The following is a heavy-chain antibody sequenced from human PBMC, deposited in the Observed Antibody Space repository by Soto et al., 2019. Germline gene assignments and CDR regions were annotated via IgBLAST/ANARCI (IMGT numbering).Heavy chain of an antibody. D-gene: IGHD1-26*01. Sequence: QVQLVESGGGVVQPGRSLGLSCAASGFTFNTYGMHWVRQAPGKGLEWVAAISYDGINKYYADSVKGRFTISRDNSKNTLYVQMNSRRPEDTAVYYCARSPQPTRGIHWYFDFWGRGILVTVSS. CDR3: ARSPQPTRGIHWYFDF. CDR2: ISYDGINK. CDR1: GFTFNTYG. J-gene: IGHJ2*01. V-gene: IGHV3-30*03.